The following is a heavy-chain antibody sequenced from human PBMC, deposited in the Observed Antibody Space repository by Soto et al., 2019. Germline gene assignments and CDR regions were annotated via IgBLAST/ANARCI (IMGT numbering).Heavy chain of an antibody. CDR3: ARGRPRALAP. J-gene: IGHJ5*02. CDR1: GYTFTSYD. CDR2: MNPNSGNT. Sequence: QVQLVQSGAEVKKPGASVKVSCKASGYTFTSYDINWVRQATGQGLEGMGWMNPNSGNTAYAPKFLGRVTMTSNTSPTTAYRATSSPRSADTTVYYCARGRPRALAPWGQGNLVSVPS. V-gene: IGHV1-8*01.